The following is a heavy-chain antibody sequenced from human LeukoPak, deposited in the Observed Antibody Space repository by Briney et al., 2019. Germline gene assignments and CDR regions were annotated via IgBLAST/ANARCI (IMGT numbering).Heavy chain of an antibody. Sequence: ASVKVSCEASGYTFTSYYMHWVRQAPGQGLEWMGIINPSGGSTSYAQKFQGRVTMTRDTSTSTVYMELSSLRSEDTAVYYCAREGGGYPWFDPWGQGTLVTVSS. CDR1: GYTFTSYY. V-gene: IGHV1-46*01. CDR2: INPSGGST. J-gene: IGHJ5*02. CDR3: AREGGGYPWFDP. D-gene: IGHD2-15*01.